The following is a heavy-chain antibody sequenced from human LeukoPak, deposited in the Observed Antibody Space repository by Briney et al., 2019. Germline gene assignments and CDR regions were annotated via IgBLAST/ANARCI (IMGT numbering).Heavy chain of an antibody. Sequence: GESLRLSCAASGFTFTTYWMSWVRQAPGKGLEWVANIKQDRSEKYYVDSVKGRFTISRDNAKNSLYLQMNSLRAEDTAVYYCARDKIVGATYFDYWGQGTLVTVSS. D-gene: IGHD1-26*01. V-gene: IGHV3-7*01. J-gene: IGHJ4*02. CDR3: ARDKIVGATYFDY. CDR1: GFTFTTYW. CDR2: IKQDRSEK.